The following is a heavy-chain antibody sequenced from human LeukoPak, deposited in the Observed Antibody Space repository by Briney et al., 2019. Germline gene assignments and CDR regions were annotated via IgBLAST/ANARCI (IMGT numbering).Heavy chain of an antibody. D-gene: IGHD5-12*01. CDR2: INHSGST. V-gene: IGHV4-34*01. J-gene: IGHJ5*02. CDR1: GGSFSGYY. Sequence: SETLSRTCAVYGGSFSGYYWSWIRQPPGKGLEWIGEINHSGSTNYNPSLKSRVTISVDTSKNQFSLKLSSVTAADTAVYYCARVCDIVATIEGGWFDPWGQGTLVTVSS. CDR3: ARVCDIVATIEGGWFDP.